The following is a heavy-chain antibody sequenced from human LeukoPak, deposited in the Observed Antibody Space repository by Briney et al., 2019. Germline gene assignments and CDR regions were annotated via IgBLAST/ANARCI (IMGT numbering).Heavy chain of an antibody. CDR2: LYSDGTT. CDR1: GFTVSSNY. CDR3: AGYNCSSSRCYTGGLDH. V-gene: IGHV3-53*01. J-gene: IGHJ4*02. D-gene: IGHD2-2*02. Sequence: GGSLRLSCAASGFTVSSNYMSWVRQAPGKGLEWVSLLYSDGTTQYADSVRGRFTISRDTSRNTMYLQMNSLRAEDTAVYYCAGYNCSSSRCYTGGLDHWGQGTLVTVSS.